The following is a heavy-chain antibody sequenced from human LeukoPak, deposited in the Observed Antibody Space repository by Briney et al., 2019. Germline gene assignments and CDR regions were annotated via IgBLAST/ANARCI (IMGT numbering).Heavy chain of an antibody. Sequence: PSETLSLTCTVSGGSISSSSYYWGWIRQPPGKGLEWIGSIYYSGSTYYNPSLKSRVTISVDTSKNQFSLKLSSVTAADTAVYYCARGLYSGSYYDPGYWGQGTLVTVSS. J-gene: IGHJ4*02. CDR3: ARGLYSGSYYDPGY. CDR1: GGSISSSSYY. V-gene: IGHV4-39*01. CDR2: IYYSGST. D-gene: IGHD1-26*01.